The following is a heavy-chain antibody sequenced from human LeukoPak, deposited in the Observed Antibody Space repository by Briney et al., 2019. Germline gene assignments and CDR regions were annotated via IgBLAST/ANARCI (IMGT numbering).Heavy chain of an antibody. CDR1: GFTFSNYN. CDR3: ARDFAREFTIDY. D-gene: IGHD3-10*01. J-gene: IGHJ4*02. CDR2: ISSSSNII. V-gene: IGHV3-48*01. Sequence: GGSLRLSCAASGFTFSNYNMNWVRQPPGKGLQWVSYISSSSNIIYYADSVKGRFTISRDNAKNPLFLQMNSLRAEDTAVYYCARDFAREFTIDYWGQGTLVTVSS.